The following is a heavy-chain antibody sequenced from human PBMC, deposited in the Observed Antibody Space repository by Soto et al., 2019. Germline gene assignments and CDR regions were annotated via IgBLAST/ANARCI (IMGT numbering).Heavy chain of an antibody. D-gene: IGHD1-26*01. J-gene: IGHJ4*02. Sequence: EVQLLESGGGLVQPGGSLRLCCGASGFTFSSYAMRWVRQAPGKGLEWVSAISGSGDSTYYADSVKGRFTISRDNSKNTLYLQMNSLRAEDTAVYSCARRGSGSYYDYWGQGTLVTVSS. V-gene: IGHV3-23*01. CDR3: ARRGSGSYYDY. CDR1: GFTFSSYA. CDR2: ISGSGDST.